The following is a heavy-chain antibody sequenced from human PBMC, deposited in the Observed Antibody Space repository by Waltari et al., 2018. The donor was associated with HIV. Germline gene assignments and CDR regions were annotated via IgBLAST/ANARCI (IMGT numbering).Heavy chain of an antibody. CDR1: GGSISSYY. V-gene: IGHV4-59*01. D-gene: IGHD3-3*01. Sequence: QVQLQESGPGLVKPSETLSLTCTVSGGSISSYYWSWIRQPPGKGLEWIGYIYHSGSTNYNPSLTSRVTISVDTSKNQFSLKLSSVTAADTAVYYCARSPYYDFWSGNPRDWYFDLWGRGTLVTVSS. CDR3: ARSPYYDFWSGNPRDWYFDL. J-gene: IGHJ2*01. CDR2: IYHSGST.